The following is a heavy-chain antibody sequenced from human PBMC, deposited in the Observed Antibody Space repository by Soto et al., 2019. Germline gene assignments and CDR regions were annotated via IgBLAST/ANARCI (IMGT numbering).Heavy chain of an antibody. CDR1: GFTFSSYG. CDR3: AKGLIGVGRDYYFDY. V-gene: IGHV3-30*18. Sequence: GGSLRLSCAASGFTFSSYGMHWVRQAPGKGLEWVAVISYDGSNKYYADSVKGRFTISRDNSKNTLYLQMNSLRAEDTAVYYCAKGLIGVGRDYYFDYWGQGTLVTVSS. J-gene: IGHJ4*02. CDR2: ISYDGSNK. D-gene: IGHD3-10*01.